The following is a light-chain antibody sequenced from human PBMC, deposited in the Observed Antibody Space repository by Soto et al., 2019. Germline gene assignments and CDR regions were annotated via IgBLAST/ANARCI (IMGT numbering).Light chain of an antibody. CDR2: EVS. V-gene: IGLV2-8*01. CDR1: SSDVGGYNY. CDR3: SSYAGSNSV. Sequence: QSALTQPPSASGSPGQSVTISCTGTSSDVGGYNYVSWYQQHPGKAPEVMIYEVSKRPSGVPDRFSGSKSGNTASLTVSGLQAEDEADYYCSSYAGSNSVFGGGTKVTVL. J-gene: IGLJ3*02.